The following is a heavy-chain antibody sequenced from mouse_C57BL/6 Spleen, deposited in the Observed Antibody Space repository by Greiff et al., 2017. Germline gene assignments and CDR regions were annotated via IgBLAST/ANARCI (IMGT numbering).Heavy chain of an antibody. D-gene: IGHD2-4*01. CDR3: TRPCDYDEGDYYAMDY. J-gene: IGHJ4*01. CDR1: GFTFSDAW. Sequence: EVKLEESGGGLVQPGGSMKLSCAASGFTFSDAWMDWVRQSPEKGLEWVAEIRNKANNHATYYAESVKGRFTISRDDSKSSVYLQMNSLRAEDTGIYYCTRPCDYDEGDYYAMDYWGQGTSVTVSS. V-gene: IGHV6-6*01. CDR2: IRNKANNHAT.